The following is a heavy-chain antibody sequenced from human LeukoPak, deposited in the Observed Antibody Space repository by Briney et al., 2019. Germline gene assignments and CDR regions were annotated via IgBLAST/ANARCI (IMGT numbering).Heavy chain of an antibody. CDR2: INWNGGST. Sequence: GGSLRLSCAASGFTFDDYAMNWVRQAPGKGLEWVSGINWNGGSTGYADSVKGRFTISRDNAKNSLYLQMNSLRAEDTALYYCASALPTGYCSGGSCPNPWGQGTLVTVSS. V-gene: IGHV3-20*04. J-gene: IGHJ5*02. D-gene: IGHD2-15*01. CDR1: GFTFDDYA. CDR3: ASALPTGYCSGGSCPNP.